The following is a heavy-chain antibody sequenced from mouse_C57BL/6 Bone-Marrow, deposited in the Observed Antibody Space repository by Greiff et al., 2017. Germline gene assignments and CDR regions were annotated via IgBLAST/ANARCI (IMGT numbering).Heavy chain of an antibody. D-gene: IGHD2-3*01. V-gene: IGHV1-9*01. CDR3: ARWGWVLPLFAY. J-gene: IGHJ3*01. Sequence: VQLQQSGAELMKPGASVKLSCKATGYTFTGYWIEWVQQSPGHGLEWIGEILPGSGSTNYTEKFKGKATFTADTAANTAYMQLSSLTTEDSAIYYCARWGWVLPLFAYWGQGTLVTVSA. CDR2: ILPGSGST. CDR1: GYTFTGYW.